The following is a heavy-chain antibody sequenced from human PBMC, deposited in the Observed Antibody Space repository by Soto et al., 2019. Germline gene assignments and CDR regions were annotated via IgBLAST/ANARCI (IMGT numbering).Heavy chain of an antibody. CDR1: GGSISSGGYY. V-gene: IGHV4-31*03. CDR2: IYYSGST. Sequence: QVQLQESGPGLVKPSQTLSLTCTVSGGSISSGGYYWSWIRQHPGKGLEWIGYIYYSGSTYYNPSLKSRVTISVDTSKNQFSLKLSSVTAADTAVYYCARTMYNWDQFNWFDPWGQGTLVTVSS. J-gene: IGHJ5*02. D-gene: IGHD1-20*01. CDR3: ARTMYNWDQFNWFDP.